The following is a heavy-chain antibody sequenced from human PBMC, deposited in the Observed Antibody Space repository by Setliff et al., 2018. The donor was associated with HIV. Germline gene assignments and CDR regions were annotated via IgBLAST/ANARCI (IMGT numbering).Heavy chain of an antibody. CDR3: ATVSHTNVAAHDAFDI. J-gene: IGHJ3*02. Sequence: ASVKVSCKVSGYTLTELSRHWVRQAPGKGLEWMGGFDPEDGNTIYAQKFQGRVTMTADTSTDTAYMELSSLRSEDTAVYYCATVSHTNVAAHDAFDIWAKGQWSPS. D-gene: IGHD6-19*01. CDR1: GYTLTELS. CDR2: FDPEDGNT. V-gene: IGHV1-24*01.